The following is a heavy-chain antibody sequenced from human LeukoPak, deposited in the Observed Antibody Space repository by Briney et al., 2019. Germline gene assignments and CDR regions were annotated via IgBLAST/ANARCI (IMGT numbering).Heavy chain of an antibody. CDR2: ISSSGSTI. J-gene: IGHJ4*02. D-gene: IGHD3-10*01. V-gene: IGHV3-11*01. Sequence: GGSLRLSCAASGFTFSDYYMSWVRQAPGKGLEWVSYISSSGSTIYYADPVKGRFTISRDNAKNSLYLQMNSLRAEDTAVYYCARGQLDYYGSGTPGYWGQGTLVTVSS. CDR1: GFTFSDYY. CDR3: ARGQLDYYGSGTPGY.